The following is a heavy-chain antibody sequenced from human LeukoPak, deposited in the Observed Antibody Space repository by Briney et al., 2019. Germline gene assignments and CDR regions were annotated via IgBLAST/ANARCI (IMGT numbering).Heavy chain of an antibody. J-gene: IGHJ4*02. CDR1: GFTFSSYS. CDR3: ARDLRYSSSWYLSPFDY. CDR2: ISSSSSYI. V-gene: IGHV3-21*01. Sequence: GGPLRLSCAASGFTFSSYSMSWVRQAPGKGLEWVSSISSSSSYIYYADSVKGRFTISRDNAKNSLYLQMNSLRAEDTAVYYCARDLRYSSSWYLSPFDYWGQGTLVTVSS. D-gene: IGHD6-13*01.